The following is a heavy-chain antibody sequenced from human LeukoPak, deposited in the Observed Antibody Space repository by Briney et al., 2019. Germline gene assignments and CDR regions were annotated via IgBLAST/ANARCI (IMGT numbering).Heavy chain of an antibody. D-gene: IGHD5-12*01. V-gene: IGHV1-69*04. CDR1: GGTFSSYA. CDR2: IIPILGIA. J-gene: IGHJ4*02. Sequence: ASVKVSCKASGGTFSSYAISWVRQAPRQGLEWMGRIIPILGIANYAQKFQGRVTITADKSTSTAYMELSSLRSEDTAVYYCARMGYSGYERYWGQGTLVTVSS. CDR3: ARMGYSGYERY.